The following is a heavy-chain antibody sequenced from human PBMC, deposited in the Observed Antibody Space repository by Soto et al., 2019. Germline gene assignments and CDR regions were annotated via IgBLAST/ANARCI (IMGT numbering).Heavy chain of an antibody. J-gene: IGHJ5*02. V-gene: IGHV4-34*01. CDR1: GGSFSGYY. CDR3: ARAGIFGVVIVRSSWFDP. Sequence: SETLSLTCAVYGGSFSGYYWSWIRQPPGKGLEWIGEINHSGSTNYNPSLKSRVTISVDTSKNQFSLKLSSVTAADTAVYYCARAGIFGVVIVRSSWFDPWGQGTLVTVSS. CDR2: INHSGST. D-gene: IGHD3-3*02.